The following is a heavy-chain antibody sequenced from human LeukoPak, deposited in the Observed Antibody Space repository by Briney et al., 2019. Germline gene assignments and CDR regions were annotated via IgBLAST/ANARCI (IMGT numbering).Heavy chain of an antibody. CDR2: IWHDGSNK. D-gene: IGHD2-2*01. V-gene: IGHV3-33*01. CDR3: ARDRTSRENDEKFDY. Sequence: GGSLRLSCEASGFIFSNYGMHWVRQAPGKGLEWVAFIWHDGSNKYYADSVKGRFTISRDNSENTLYVQMNSLRAEDTAIYYCARDRTSRENDEKFDYWGQGSLVTVSS. CDR1: GFIFSNYG. J-gene: IGHJ4*02.